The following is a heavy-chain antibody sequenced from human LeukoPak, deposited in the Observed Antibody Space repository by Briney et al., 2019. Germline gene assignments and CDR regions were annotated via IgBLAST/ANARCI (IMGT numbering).Heavy chain of an antibody. J-gene: IGHJ4*02. Sequence: GGSPSLSRAPSGFTLSSFAMSYVSPAPEKRLECVSAISGSGGSTYYAHSVKGRSTISRGNSKNTLYLRMNSLRAEDTAVYYCAKFKSPSAYWGQGTLVTVSS. V-gene: IGHV3-23*01. CDR2: ISGSGGST. CDR1: GFTLSSFA. CDR3: AKFKSPSAY.